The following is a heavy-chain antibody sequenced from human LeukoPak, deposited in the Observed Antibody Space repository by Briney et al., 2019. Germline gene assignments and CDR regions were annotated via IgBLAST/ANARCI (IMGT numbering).Heavy chain of an antibody. CDR2: ISWNSVNI. V-gene: IGHV3-9*01. D-gene: IGHD5-18*01. J-gene: IGHJ4*02. Sequence: GGSLRLSCVASGFTFDDYAMHWVRQAPGKGLEWVSCISWNSVNIGYAASVKGRFTISRDNAENSLYLQMNSLRVEDTAFYYCARDLAYSRLDYWGQGMLVTVSS. CDR3: ARDLAYSRLDY. CDR1: GFTFDDYA.